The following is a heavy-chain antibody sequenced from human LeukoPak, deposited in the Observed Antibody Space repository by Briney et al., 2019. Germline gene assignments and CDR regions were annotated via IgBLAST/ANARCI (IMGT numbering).Heavy chain of an antibody. CDR1: GGSVSSGAYS. D-gene: IGHD3-22*01. J-gene: IGHJ4*02. Sequence: SQTLSLTCAVSGGSVSSGAYSYNWIRQPPGKGLEWIEYISHSGSTHYNPSLQSRVTISVDRSKNQFSLKLRSVTAADTAVYYCARVVPYYYDSSGYYYGYFDYWGQGILVTVSS. V-gene: IGHV4-30-2*01. CDR2: ISHSGST. CDR3: ARVVPYYYDSSGYYYGYFDY.